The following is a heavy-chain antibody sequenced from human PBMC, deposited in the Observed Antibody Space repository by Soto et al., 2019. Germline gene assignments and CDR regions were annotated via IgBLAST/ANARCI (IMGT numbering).Heavy chain of an antibody. D-gene: IGHD1-26*01. CDR3: AKDQIWEVPHFFDH. V-gene: IGHV3-48*01. CDR1: GFTFSSYS. Sequence: PGGSLRLSCAASGFTFSSYSMNWVRQAPGKGLEWVSYISSSSSTIYYADSVKGRFTISRDNAKNSLYLQMSSLRAEDTAIYYCAKDQIWEVPHFFDHWGQGILVTVSS. CDR2: ISSSSSTI. J-gene: IGHJ4*02.